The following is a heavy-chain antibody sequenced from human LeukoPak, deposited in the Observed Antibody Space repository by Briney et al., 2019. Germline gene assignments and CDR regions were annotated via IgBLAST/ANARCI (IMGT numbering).Heavy chain of an antibody. D-gene: IGHD3-9*01. CDR3: ARDRRKPNLRYFDGLLKAPDAFDI. Sequence: VASVKVSCKASGYTFTGYYMHWVRQAPGQGLEWMGWINPNSGGTNYAQKFQGRVTMTRDTSISTAYMELSRLRSDDTAVYYCARDRRKPNLRYFDGLLKAPDAFDIWGQGTMVAVSS. V-gene: IGHV1-2*02. CDR1: GYTFTGYY. CDR2: INPNSGGT. J-gene: IGHJ3*02.